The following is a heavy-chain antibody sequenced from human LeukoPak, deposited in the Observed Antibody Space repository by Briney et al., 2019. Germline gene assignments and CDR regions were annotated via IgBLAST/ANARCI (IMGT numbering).Heavy chain of an antibody. CDR1: GFTFSNYG. J-gene: IGHJ4*02. V-gene: IGHV3-23*01. D-gene: IGHD3-22*01. CDR2: ISGSGDST. Sequence: GGSLRFSCAAAGFTFSNYGMSWVRQAPGKGLEGVSAISGSGDSTYYADSVKGLFTISRDNSKNTLYLQMNSLRAEDTAVYYCASSITMIVVDTRQAWGVYWGQGTLVTVSS. CDR3: ASSITMIVVDTRQAWGVY.